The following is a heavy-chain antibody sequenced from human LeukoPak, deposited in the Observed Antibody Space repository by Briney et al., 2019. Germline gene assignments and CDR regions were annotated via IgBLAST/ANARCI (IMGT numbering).Heavy chain of an antibody. CDR1: GFTFSSYG. CDR3: AKVPLQYQGDY. V-gene: IGHV3-30*18. J-gene: IGHJ4*02. Sequence: GGSLRLSCAASGFTFSSYGMHWVCQAPGKGLEWVAVISCDGSNKYYADSVKGRFTISRDNSKNTLYLQMNSLRAEDTAVYYCAKVPLQYQGDYWGQGTLVTVSS. D-gene: IGHD4-11*01. CDR2: ISCDGSNK.